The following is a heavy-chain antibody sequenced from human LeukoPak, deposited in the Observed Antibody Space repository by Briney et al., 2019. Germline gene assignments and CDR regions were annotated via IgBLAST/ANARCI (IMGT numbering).Heavy chain of an antibody. CDR3: ARARNWGGDGSPGGRGVFDI. V-gene: IGHV4-31*03. J-gene: IGHJ3*02. Sequence: PSQTLSLTCTVSGGSISSGGYFWSWIRQHPGKGLEWIGYIYTSGSTNYNPSLKSRVTMSVDTSKNQFSLKLSSVTAADTAVYYCARARNWGGDGSPGGRGVFDIWGQGKMVPVS. D-gene: IGHD2-21*02. CDR1: GGSISSGGYF. CDR2: IYTSGST.